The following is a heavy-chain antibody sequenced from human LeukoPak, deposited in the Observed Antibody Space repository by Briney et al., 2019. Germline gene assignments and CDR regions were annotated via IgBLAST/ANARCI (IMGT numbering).Heavy chain of an antibody. CDR1: GGTFSSYA. Sequence: SVKVSCKASGGTFSSYAISWVRQAPGQGLEWMGGIIPIFGTANYAQKFQGRVTITADESTSTAYMELSSLRSEDTAVYYCSYYGSGSYYLYYYYYGMDVWGQGTTVTVSS. D-gene: IGHD3-10*01. J-gene: IGHJ6*02. CDR2: IIPIFGTA. CDR3: SYYGSGSYYLYYYYYGMDV. V-gene: IGHV1-69*13.